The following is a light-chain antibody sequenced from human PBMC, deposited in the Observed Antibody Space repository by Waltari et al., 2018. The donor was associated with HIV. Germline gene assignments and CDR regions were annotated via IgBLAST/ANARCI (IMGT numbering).Light chain of an antibody. CDR2: DTN. CDR1: PGPVTRGHY. CDR3: LVSYSGARV. J-gene: IGLJ2*01. Sequence: QAVVTQEPSLTVSPGGTVPLTCCSRPGPVTRGHYPYWFQQKPGQAPRTLIYDTNNKHSWTPARFSASLLGGKAALTLSGAQPEDEAEYYCLVSYSGARVFGGGTKLTVL. V-gene: IGLV7-46*01.